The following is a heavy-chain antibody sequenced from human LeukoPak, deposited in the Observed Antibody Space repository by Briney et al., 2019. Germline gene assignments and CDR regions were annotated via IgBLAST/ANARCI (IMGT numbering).Heavy chain of an antibody. J-gene: IGHJ3*02. Sequence: PSETLSLTCTVSGYSISSGYYWGWIRQPPGKGLEWIGRIYTSGSSNYNPSLESRVTMSVDTSKSQISLKLTSVTAADTAVYYCARWQPGAFDIWGQGTMVTVSS. CDR1: GYSISSGYY. V-gene: IGHV4-38-2*02. CDR2: IYTSGSS. CDR3: ARWQPGAFDI. D-gene: IGHD6-13*01.